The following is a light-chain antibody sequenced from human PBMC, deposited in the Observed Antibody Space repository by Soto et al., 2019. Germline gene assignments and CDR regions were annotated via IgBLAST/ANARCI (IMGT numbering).Light chain of an antibody. Sequence: DIQITQSPSSLSASVLYRVTMTCRASQGVGGWLAWYQQKPGEVPKLLIYATSGLQSGVPSRFSGSGSGTDFTLSISSLQPDDFATYYCQQSHTHPHTFDPGTKVDIK. V-gene: IGKV1-12*01. CDR3: QQSHTHPHT. J-gene: IGKJ3*01. CDR2: ATS. CDR1: QGVGGW.